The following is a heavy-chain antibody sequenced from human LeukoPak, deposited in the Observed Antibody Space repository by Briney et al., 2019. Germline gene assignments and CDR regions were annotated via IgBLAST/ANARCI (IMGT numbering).Heavy chain of an antibody. D-gene: IGHD6-19*01. CDR2: ISGSGGST. CDR1: GGSFSGYY. CDR3: AKALASIAVAGTDY. V-gene: IGHV3-23*01. Sequence: ETLSLTCAVYGGSFSGYYWSWVRQAPGKGLEWVSAISGSGGSTYYADSVKGRFTISRDNSKNTLYLQMNSLRAEDTAVYYCAKALASIAVAGTDYWGQGTLVTVSS. J-gene: IGHJ4*02.